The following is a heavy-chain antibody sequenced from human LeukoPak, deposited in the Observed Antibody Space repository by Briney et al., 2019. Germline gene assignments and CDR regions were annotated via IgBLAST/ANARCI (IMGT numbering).Heavy chain of an antibody. D-gene: IGHD6-19*01. CDR1: GFSLSTSGMC. J-gene: IGHJ3*02. V-gene: IGHV2-70*11. CDR3: ARTLPNYRSGWPEPTGAFDI. CDR2: IDWDDDK. Sequence: ESGPTLVNPTQTLTLTCTFSGFSLSTSGMCVSWIRQPPGKALEWLARIDWDDDKYYSTSLKTRLTISKDTSKNQVVLTMTNMDPVDTATYYCARTLPNYRSGWPEPTGAFDIWGQGTMVTVSS.